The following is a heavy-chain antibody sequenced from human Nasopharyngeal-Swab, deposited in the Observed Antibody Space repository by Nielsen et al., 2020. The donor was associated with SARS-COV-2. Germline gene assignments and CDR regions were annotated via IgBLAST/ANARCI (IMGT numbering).Heavy chain of an antibody. V-gene: IGHV1-46*01. CDR1: GYTFTSYY. J-gene: IGHJ4*02. CDR3: ARAFAAFDY. CDR2: INPSGGST. Sequence: ASVQVSCKASGYTFTSYYMHWVRQAPGQGLEWMGIINPSGGSTSYAQKSQGRVTMTRDTSTSTVYMEPSSLRSEDTAVYYCARAFAAFDYWGQGTLVTVSS. D-gene: IGHD2-15*01.